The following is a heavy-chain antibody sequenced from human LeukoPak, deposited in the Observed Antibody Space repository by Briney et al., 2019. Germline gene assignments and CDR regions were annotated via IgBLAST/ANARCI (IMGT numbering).Heavy chain of an antibody. D-gene: IGHD3-22*01. CDR1: GYTFTSYG. Sequence: GASVKVSCKASGYTFTSYGISWVRQAPGQGLEWMGWISAYNGDTKYAQKFQGRTAMTTDTSTNTVYMELRSLTSDDTAVYYCARVLESSGSPFDYWGQGTLVAVSS. V-gene: IGHV1-18*01. CDR2: ISAYNGDT. J-gene: IGHJ4*02. CDR3: ARVLESSGSPFDY.